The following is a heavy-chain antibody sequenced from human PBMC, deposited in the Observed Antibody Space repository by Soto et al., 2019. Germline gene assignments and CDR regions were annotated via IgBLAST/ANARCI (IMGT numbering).Heavy chain of an antibody. J-gene: IGHJ6*02. V-gene: IGHV3-30-3*01. Sequence: QVQLVESGGGVVQPGRSLRLSCAASGFTFSSYAMHWVRQAPGKGLEWVAVISYDGSNKYYADSVKGRFTISRDNSKNTLYLQMSSLRAEDTAVYYCARGTLVVVTAIPYYYGMDVWGQGTTVTVSS. D-gene: IGHD2-21*02. CDR2: ISYDGSNK. CDR1: GFTFSSYA. CDR3: ARGTLVVVTAIPYYYGMDV.